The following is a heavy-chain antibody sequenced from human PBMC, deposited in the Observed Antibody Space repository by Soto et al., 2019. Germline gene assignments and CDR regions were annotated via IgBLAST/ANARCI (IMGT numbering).Heavy chain of an antibody. Sequence: QVQLVQSGAEVNKPGSSVKVSCKASGGTFSSYTISWVRQAPGQGLEWMGRIIPILGIANYAQKLQGRVTITADKSTSTDYMELSSLRSEDTAVYYCARVTFMFRGVIVPDGMDVWGQGTTVTVSS. J-gene: IGHJ6*02. CDR1: GGTFSSYT. V-gene: IGHV1-69*02. CDR3: ARVTFMFRGVIVPDGMDV. D-gene: IGHD3-10*01. CDR2: IIPILGIA.